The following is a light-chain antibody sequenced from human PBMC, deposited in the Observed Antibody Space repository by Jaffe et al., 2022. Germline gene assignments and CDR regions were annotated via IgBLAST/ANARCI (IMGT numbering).Light chain of an antibody. V-gene: IGLV2-14*01. Sequence: QSALTQPASVSGSPGQSITISCTGTSSDVGRYNYVSWYQHHPGKAPKLMIYEVTNRPSGVSNRFSGSKSGNTASLTISGLQAEDEADYYCSSFTSSSTLVFVFGTGTKVTVL. CDR1: SSDVGRYNY. CDR3: SSFTSSSTLVFV. CDR2: EVT. J-gene: IGLJ1*01.